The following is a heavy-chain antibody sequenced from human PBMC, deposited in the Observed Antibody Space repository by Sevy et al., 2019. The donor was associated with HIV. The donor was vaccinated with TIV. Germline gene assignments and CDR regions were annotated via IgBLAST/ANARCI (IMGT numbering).Heavy chain of an antibody. V-gene: IGHV3-23*01. CDR2: ISGSGGST. D-gene: IGHD3-10*01. CDR1: GFTFSSYA. J-gene: IGHJ4*02. CDR3: VTKYKEKSKTRRDLGMNGXGAEETAVCYCGKVEGGERSWGYGGGSYRKYYFDY. Sequence: GGSLRLSCAASGFTFSSYAMSWVRQAPGKGLEWVSAISGSGGSTYYADSVKGRFTISRDNSKNTLYLQMNSLRAEDGPGGGRVTKYKEKSKTRRDLGMNGXGAEETAVCYCGKVEGGERSWGYGGGSYRKYYFDYWGQGTLVTVSS.